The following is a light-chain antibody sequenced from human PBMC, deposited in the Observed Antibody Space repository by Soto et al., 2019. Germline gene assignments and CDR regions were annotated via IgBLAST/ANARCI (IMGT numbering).Light chain of an antibody. V-gene: IGKV1-5*03. CDR3: QQHESYPWT. CDR2: KTS. CDR1: QSIGGS. J-gene: IGKJ1*01. Sequence: DIQMTQSPSTLSASVGDRVTITCRASQSIGGSWAWYQQKPGKAPKFLIYKTSSLQSGVPSRFSGSVSGTEFTLTISSLQPDDLAIYYCQQHESYPWTFGQGTKVELK.